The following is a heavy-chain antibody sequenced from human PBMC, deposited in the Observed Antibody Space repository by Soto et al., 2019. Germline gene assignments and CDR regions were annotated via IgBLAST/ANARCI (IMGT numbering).Heavy chain of an antibody. CDR2: IIPILGIA. Sequence: GASVKVSCKASGGTFSSYTISWVRQAPGQGLEWMGRIIPILGIANYAQKFQGRVTITADKSTSTAYMELSSLRSEDTAVYYCARVARVAVAGTMGYWGQGTLVTVSS. CDR1: GGTFSSYT. V-gene: IGHV1-69*02. J-gene: IGHJ4*02. CDR3: ARVARVAVAGTMGY. D-gene: IGHD6-19*01.